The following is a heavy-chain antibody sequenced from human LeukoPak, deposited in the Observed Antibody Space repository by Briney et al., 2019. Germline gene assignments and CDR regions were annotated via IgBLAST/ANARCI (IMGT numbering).Heavy chain of an antibody. D-gene: IGHD3-16*01. CDR2: IYTSGKT. V-gene: IGHV4-4*07. CDR3: ARDLGRGLDAFDI. CDR1: GGSISSYY. J-gene: IGHJ3*02. Sequence: SEILSLTCTVFGGSISSYYWSWIRQPAGKGLEWIGHIYTSGKTNYNPSLKSRVTMSVDTSKNHFSLRLSSVTAADTALYYCARDLGRGLDAFDIWGQGTMVTVSS.